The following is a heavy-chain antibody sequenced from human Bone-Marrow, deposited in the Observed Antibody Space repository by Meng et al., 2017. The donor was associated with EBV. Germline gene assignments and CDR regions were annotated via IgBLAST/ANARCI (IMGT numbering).Heavy chain of an antibody. CDR2: IIPIFGTA. J-gene: IGHJ4*02. Sequence: QVQLVRSGAEGKTPGSSVNVSCKASGGTFSSYAISWVRQAPGQGLEWMGGIIPIFGTANYAQKFQGRVTITADKSTSTAYMELSSLRSEDTAVYYCARDGSVEMASIWGQGTLVTVSS. V-gene: IGHV1-69*06. D-gene: IGHD5-24*01. CDR3: ARDGSVEMASI. CDR1: GGTFSSYA.